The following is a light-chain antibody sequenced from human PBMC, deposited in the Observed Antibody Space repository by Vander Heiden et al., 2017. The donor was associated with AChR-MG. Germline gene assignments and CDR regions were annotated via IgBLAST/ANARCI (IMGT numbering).Light chain of an antibody. CDR1: TGAVTSGHY. CDR3: LLSYSGAQVV. V-gene: IGLV7-46*01. CDR2: DTS. Sequence: QAVVTQEPSLTVPPGGTVTLTCGSSTGAVTSGHYPYWFQQKPGQAPRTLIYDTSNKPSWTPARFSGSLLGGKAALTLSGAQPEDEAEYYCLLSYSGAQVVFGGGTKLTVL. J-gene: IGLJ2*01.